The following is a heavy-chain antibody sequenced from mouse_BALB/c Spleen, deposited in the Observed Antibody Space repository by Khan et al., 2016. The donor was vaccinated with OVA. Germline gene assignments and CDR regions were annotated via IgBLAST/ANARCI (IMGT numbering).Heavy chain of an antibody. CDR3: ARDRTDY. V-gene: IGHV1-7*01. CDR1: GYTFTSYW. CDR2: INPTSGYT. Sequence: VQLQESGAELAKPGASVKMSCKASGYTFTSYWMHWVKQTPGQGLEWIGYINPTSGYTDYNQKFKDKATLTADKSSSTAYMQLSSLTSDDSAVYYCARDRTDYWGEGTALTVSS. J-gene: IGHJ2*01.